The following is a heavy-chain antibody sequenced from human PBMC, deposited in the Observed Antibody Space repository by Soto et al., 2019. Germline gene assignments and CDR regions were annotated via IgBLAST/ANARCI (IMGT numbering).Heavy chain of an antibody. V-gene: IGHV4-59*11. CDR3: ARERNSGWSDS. CDR1: SGSISGHY. J-gene: IGHJ5*01. CDR2: IYYRGST. D-gene: IGHD6-19*01. Sequence: QVQLQESGPGLVKPSETLYLTCTVSSGSISGHYWSWVRQPPGKGLEWIGHIYYRGSTNYNPSLKSRVTISVDTSKNEFALKLNSVTAADTALYYCARERNSGWSDSWGQGTLVTVSS.